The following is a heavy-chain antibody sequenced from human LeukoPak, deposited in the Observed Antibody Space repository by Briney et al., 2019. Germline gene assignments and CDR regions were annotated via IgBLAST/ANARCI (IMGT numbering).Heavy chain of an antibody. CDR1: GYIFINVY. V-gene: IGHV1-46*01. CDR2: MNPSDGST. D-gene: IGHD2-8*02. CDR3: AKSRTTGSASSDY. J-gene: IGHJ4*02. Sequence: ASVTAACMASGYIFINVYIHWVRQAPGGGLGWMGIMNPSDGSTSYAQKFRGRVTMTRDTSTTTVYMEMSNLSSEDTAMYYCAKSRTTGSASSDYWGQGTLVTVSS.